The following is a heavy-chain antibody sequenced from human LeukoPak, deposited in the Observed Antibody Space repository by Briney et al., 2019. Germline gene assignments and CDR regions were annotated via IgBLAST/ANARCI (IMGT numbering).Heavy chain of an antibody. D-gene: IGHD3-22*01. CDR3: ARGRRDSSGWYFDY. Sequence: EASVKVSCKASGGTFSSYAISWVRQAPGQGLEWMGGIIPIFGTANYAQKFQGRVTITADESTSTAYMELSSLRSEDTAVYYCARGRRDSSGWYFDYWGQGTLVTVSS. V-gene: IGHV1-69*13. CDR1: GGTFSSYA. J-gene: IGHJ4*02. CDR2: IIPIFGTA.